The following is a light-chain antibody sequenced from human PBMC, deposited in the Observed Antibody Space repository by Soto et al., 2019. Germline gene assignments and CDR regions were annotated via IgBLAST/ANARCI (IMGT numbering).Light chain of an antibody. J-gene: IGLJ3*02. CDR3: SSYAGSNNWV. CDR1: SRDVGDYNV. Sequence: QSALTQPPSASGSPGQSVTISGTGTSRDVGDYNVVSWFQQHPGKAPKLMIYEVSNRPSGVPDRFSGSKSGNTASLTVSGLQAEDEADYYCSSYAGSNNWVFGGGTKLTVL. V-gene: IGLV2-8*01. CDR2: EVS.